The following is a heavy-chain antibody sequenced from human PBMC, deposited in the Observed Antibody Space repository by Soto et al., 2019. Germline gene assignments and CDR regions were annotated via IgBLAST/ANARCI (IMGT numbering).Heavy chain of an antibody. CDR3: AKKGGYSSGWYNFDY. Sequence: GGSLRLSCAASGFTFSSYAMSWVRQAPGKGLEWVSAISGSGGSTYYADSVKGRFTISRDNSKNTLYLQMNSLRAEDTAVYYCAKKGGYSSGWYNFDYWGQGTLVTVSS. CDR1: GFTFSSYA. V-gene: IGHV3-23*01. D-gene: IGHD6-19*01. CDR2: ISGSGGST. J-gene: IGHJ4*02.